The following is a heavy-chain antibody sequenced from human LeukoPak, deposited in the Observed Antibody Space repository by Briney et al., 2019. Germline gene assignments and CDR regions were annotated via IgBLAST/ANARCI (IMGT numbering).Heavy chain of an antibody. CDR3: ARCLMGAAQFDF. J-gene: IGHJ4*02. D-gene: IGHD1-26*01. CDR2: IDWDDDK. V-gene: IGHV2-70*01. Sequence: SGPALVKPTQALTLTCTFSGFSLNTSTMCVSWSRQPPGKALEWLALIDWDDDKYYSTSLKTRLTISRDTSKNQVVLTMTNLDPVDTATYYCARCLMGAAQFDFWGQGILVTVSS. CDR1: GFSLNTSTMC.